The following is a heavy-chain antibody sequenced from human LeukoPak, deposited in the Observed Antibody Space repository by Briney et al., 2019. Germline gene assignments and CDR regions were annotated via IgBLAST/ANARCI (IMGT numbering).Heavy chain of an antibody. D-gene: IGHD5-18*01. J-gene: IGHJ6*03. CDR2: IYYSGST. CDR3: ARGQLTGRRYRYADSNYPYYMDV. V-gene: IGHV4-39*01. Sequence: SETLSLTCTVSGGSISSSSYYWGWIRQPPGKGLEWIGSIYYSGSTYYNPSLKSRVTISVDTSKNQFSLKLSSVTAADTAVYYCARGQLTGRRYRYADSNYPYYMDVWGKGTTVTVSS. CDR1: GGSISSSSYY.